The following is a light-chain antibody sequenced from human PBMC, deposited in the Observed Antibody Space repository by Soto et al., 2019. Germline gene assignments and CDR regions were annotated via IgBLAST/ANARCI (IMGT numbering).Light chain of an antibody. CDR1: QSVSSSY. Sequence: EIVLTHSPGTLSLSPVEGATLSCSASQSVSSSYLAWYQQKPGQAPRLLIYGASSRATGIPDRFSGSGSGTDFTLTISSLEPEDFAVYYCKQYGSSPQTFGQGNKGDIK. CDR3: KQYGSSPQT. J-gene: IGKJ1*01. V-gene: IGKV3-20*01. CDR2: GAS.